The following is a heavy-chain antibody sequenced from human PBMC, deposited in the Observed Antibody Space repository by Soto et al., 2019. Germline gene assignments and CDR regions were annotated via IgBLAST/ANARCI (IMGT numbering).Heavy chain of an antibody. J-gene: IGHJ3*02. D-gene: IGHD6-6*01. V-gene: IGHV5-51*01. CDR2: IYPGDSDT. Sequence: GASLKISCKGSGYSFTSYWIGWVRQMPGKGLEWMGIIYPGDSDTRYGPSFQGQVTISADKSISTAYLQWSSLKASDTAMYYCAKRSIAARTDAFDIWGQGTMVTVSS. CDR1: GYSFTSYW. CDR3: AKRSIAARTDAFDI.